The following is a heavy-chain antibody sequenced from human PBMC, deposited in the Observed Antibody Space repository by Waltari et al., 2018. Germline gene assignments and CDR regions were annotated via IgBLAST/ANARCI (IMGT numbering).Heavy chain of an antibody. D-gene: IGHD6-6*01. CDR2: DNPEDGET. CDR1: GQSLSESS. CDR3: ALDREYEGWFDP. V-gene: IGHV1-24*01. Sequence: QVQLVQSGAEVRKPGASVKVSCNVSGQSLSESSIHWVRQAPGKGPEWMGGDNPEDGETTYSQKFKGRLSMTEDTDTAYMELTSLQSDDTAVYYCALDREYEGWFDPWGQGTLVTVSS. J-gene: IGHJ5*02.